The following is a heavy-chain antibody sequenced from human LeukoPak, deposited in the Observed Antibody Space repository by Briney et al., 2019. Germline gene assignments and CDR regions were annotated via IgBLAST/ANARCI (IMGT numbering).Heavy chain of an antibody. D-gene: IGHD2-21*02. Sequence: SETLSLTCTVSGGSISSYYWSWIRQPAGKGLEWIGRIYTSGSTNYNPSLKSRVTMSVDTSKNQFSLKLSSVTAADTAVYYCARDTGYCGGDCRLAYYYYMDVWGKGTTVTISS. CDR1: GGSISSYY. J-gene: IGHJ6*03. CDR3: ARDTGYCGGDCRLAYYYYMDV. CDR2: IYTSGST. V-gene: IGHV4-4*07.